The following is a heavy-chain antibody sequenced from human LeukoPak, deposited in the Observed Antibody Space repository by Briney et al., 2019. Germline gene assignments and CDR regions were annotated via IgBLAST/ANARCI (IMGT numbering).Heavy chain of an antibody. V-gene: IGHV3-53*01. Sequence: GGSLRLSCAASGSAVSSNYMSWVRQAPGKGLEWVSVLYSGGHTNYADSVKGRFTISRDNSKNTLYLQMNSLRADDTAVYYCVREGGKTFDYWGQGTLVTVSS. J-gene: IGHJ4*02. CDR1: GSAVSSNY. CDR2: LYSGGHT. CDR3: VREGGKTFDY.